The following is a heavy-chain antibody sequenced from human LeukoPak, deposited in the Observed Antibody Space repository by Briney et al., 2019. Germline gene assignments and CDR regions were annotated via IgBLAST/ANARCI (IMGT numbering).Heavy chain of an antibody. CDR2: LFYTGSA. V-gene: IGHV4-59*01. D-gene: IGHD3-22*01. J-gene: IGHJ4*02. CDR3: ARAGSGYSLDY. CDR1: GASISSYY. Sequence: SETLSLTCTVSGASISSYYWSWIRQPPGKGLEWIGYLFYTGSANYSPSLKSRVTISVHASENQFSLKLSSVTAAATAVYYCARAGSGYSLDYWGRGTLDTVSA.